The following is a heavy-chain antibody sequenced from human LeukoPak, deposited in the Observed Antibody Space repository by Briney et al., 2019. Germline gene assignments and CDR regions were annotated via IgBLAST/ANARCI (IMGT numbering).Heavy chain of an antibody. CDR2: IKSKTDGGTT. Sequence: GGSLRLSCAASGFTFSNAWMSWVRQAPGKGLEWVGRIKSKTDGGTTDYAAPVKGRFTISRDDSKNTLYLQMNSLKTEDTAVYYCTRERGIAAAGTADYWGQGTLVTVSS. J-gene: IGHJ4*02. D-gene: IGHD6-13*01. V-gene: IGHV3-15*01. CDR3: TRERGIAAAGTADY. CDR1: GFTFSNAW.